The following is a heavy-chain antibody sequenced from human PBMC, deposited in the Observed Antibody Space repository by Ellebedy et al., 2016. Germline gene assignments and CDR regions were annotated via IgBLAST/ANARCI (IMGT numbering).Heavy chain of an antibody. CDR2: IYYSGST. CDR1: GGSISSSSYY. V-gene: IGHV4-39*07. D-gene: IGHD2/OR15-2a*01. Sequence: SETLSLXXTVSGGSISSSSYYWGWIRQPPGKGLEWIGSIYYSGSTYYNPSLKSRVTISVDTSKNQFSLKLSSVTAADTAVYYCARKDGDYWGQGTLVTVSS. CDR3: ARKDGDY. J-gene: IGHJ4*02.